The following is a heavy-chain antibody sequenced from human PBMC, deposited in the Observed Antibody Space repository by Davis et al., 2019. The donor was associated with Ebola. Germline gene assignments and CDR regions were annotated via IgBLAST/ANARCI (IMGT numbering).Heavy chain of an antibody. J-gene: IGHJ5*02. Sequence: SVKVSCKASGGTFSSYAISWVRQAPGQGLEWMGGIIPIFGTANYAQKFQGRVTITADESTSTAYMELSSLRSEDTAVYYCARRGGYCISTSCYASRWYDPWGQGTLVTVSS. CDR2: IIPIFGTA. D-gene: IGHD2-2*03. V-gene: IGHV1-69*13. CDR1: GGTFSSYA. CDR3: ARRGGYCISTSCYASRWYDP.